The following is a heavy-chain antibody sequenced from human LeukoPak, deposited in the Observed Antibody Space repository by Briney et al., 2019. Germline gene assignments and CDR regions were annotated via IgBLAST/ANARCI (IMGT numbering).Heavy chain of an antibody. V-gene: IGHV3-23*01. D-gene: IGHD1-14*01. CDR2: ISGSGGST. CDR1: GFTFSSYA. CDR3: ASPGENRDY. Sequence: GGSRRLSCAASGFTFSSYAMSWVRQAPGKGLEWVSAISGSGGSTYYADSVKGRSTISRNNSKNTLYLQRNSLRAEDTAVYYCASPGENRDYWGQGTLVTVSS. J-gene: IGHJ4*02.